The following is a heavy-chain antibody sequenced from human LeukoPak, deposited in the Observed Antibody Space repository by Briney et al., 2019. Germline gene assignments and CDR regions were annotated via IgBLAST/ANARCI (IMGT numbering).Heavy chain of an antibody. V-gene: IGHV4-61*02. CDR3: ARQTFGVLYFDS. Sequence: SQTLSLTCIVSGGSISRGGYYWSWIRQPAGKGLEWMGRIYNSGSTNYNPSLKSRVTISTDMSKNQISLKLSSVTAADTAVYYCARQTFGVLYFDSWGQGTLVIVSS. CDR1: GGSISRGGYY. CDR2: IYNSGST. D-gene: IGHD3-10*01. J-gene: IGHJ4*02.